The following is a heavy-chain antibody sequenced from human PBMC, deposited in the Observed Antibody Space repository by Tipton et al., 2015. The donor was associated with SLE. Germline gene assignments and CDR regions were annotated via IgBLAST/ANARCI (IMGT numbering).Heavy chain of an antibody. Sequence: TLSLTCAVYGGSLSDYYWNWIRQPPGKGLEWIGEINPSGSTNYNPSLKSRVSISLDTSKNQFSLKLNSVTAADTAVYYCASLYGSGSGYAFDIWGQGTMVTVSS. D-gene: IGHD3-10*01. V-gene: IGHV4-34*01. J-gene: IGHJ3*02. CDR1: GGSLSDYY. CDR3: ASLYGSGSGYAFDI. CDR2: INPSGST.